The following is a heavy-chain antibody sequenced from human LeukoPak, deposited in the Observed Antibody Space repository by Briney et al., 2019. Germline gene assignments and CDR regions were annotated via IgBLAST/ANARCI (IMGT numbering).Heavy chain of an antibody. CDR3: STVIVVVPAAKV. CDR1: GFTFGDYA. Sequence: PGGSLRLSCTASGFTFGDYAMSWFRQAPGKGLEWVGFIRSKAYGGTTEYAASVKGRFTISRDDSKSIAYLQMNSLKTEDTAVYYCSTVIVVVPAAKVWGQGTLVTVSS. V-gene: IGHV3-49*03. J-gene: IGHJ4*02. D-gene: IGHD2-2*01. CDR2: IRSKAYGGTT.